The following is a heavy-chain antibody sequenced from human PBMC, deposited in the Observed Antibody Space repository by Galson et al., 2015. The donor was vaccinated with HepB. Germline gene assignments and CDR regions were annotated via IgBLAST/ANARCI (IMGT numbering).Heavy chain of an antibody. D-gene: IGHD2-15*01. CDR2: IIPIVDKV. V-gene: IGHV1-69*06. J-gene: IGHJ6*03. CDR1: GGTFGSHG. CDR3: ARAPEKVVVSSSYYYYMDV. Sequence: VSCKASGGTFGSHGISWVRQAPGQGLEWMGGIIPIVDKVNYAQKFQGRLTMTADKSTGTAYMELDSLSSDDTAVYYCARAPEKVVVSSSYYYYMDVWGKGTTVTVSS.